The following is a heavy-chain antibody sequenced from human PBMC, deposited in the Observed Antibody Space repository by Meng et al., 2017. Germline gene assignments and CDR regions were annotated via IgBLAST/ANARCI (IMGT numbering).Heavy chain of an antibody. CDR2: INQDGSEK. V-gene: IGHV3-7*01. CDR1: GFTFSNYW. CDR3: ARDHYNLLDP. J-gene: IGHJ5*02. Sequence: GESLKISCAASGFTFSNYWMSWVRQAPGKGLEWVANINQDGSEKYYVDSVKGRFTISRDSAKNSLYLQMNSLRAEDTALDYCARDHYNLLDPWGQGTLVTVSS.